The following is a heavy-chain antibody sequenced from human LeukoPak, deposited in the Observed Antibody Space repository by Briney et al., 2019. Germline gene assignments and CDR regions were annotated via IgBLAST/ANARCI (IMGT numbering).Heavy chain of an antibody. Sequence: GGSLRLSCAASGFTFSSYWMTWVRQAPGKGLEWVANIKQDGSEKYYVGSVKGRFTISRDNAEDSLYLQMNSLRVDDTAIYYCARDRIASNHYSPFVDFWGQGTLVTVSS. D-gene: IGHD4-11*01. V-gene: IGHV3-7*01. J-gene: IGHJ4*02. CDR1: GFTFSSYW. CDR2: IKQDGSEK. CDR3: ARDRIASNHYSPFVDF.